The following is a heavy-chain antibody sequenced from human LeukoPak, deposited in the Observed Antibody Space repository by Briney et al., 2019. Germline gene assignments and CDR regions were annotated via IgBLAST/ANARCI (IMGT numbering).Heavy chain of an antibody. J-gene: IGHJ6*02. CDR3: ARGLGYCSSTSCQNYYYYGMDV. CDR2: ISAYNGNT. V-gene: IGHV1-18*01. D-gene: IGHD2-2*01. CDR1: GYTLTELS. Sequence: GASVKVSCKVSGYTLTELSMHWVRQAPGQGLEWMGWISAYNGNTNYAQKLQGRVTMTTDTSTSTAYMELRSLRSDDTAVYYCARGLGYCSSTSCQNYYYYGMDVWGQGTTVTVSS.